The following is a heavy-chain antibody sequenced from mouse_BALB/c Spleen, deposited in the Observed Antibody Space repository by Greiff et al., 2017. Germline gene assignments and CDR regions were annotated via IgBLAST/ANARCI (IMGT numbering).Heavy chain of an antibody. J-gene: IGHJ2*01. D-gene: IGHD1-1*01. CDR3: ARGEKLLRWGVFDY. V-gene: IGHV5-17*02. CDR1: GFTFSSFG. CDR2: ISSGSSTI. Sequence: EVQLVESGGGLVQPGGSRKLSCAASGFTFSSFGMHWVRQAPEKGLEWVAYISSGSSTIYYADTVKGRFTISRDNPKNTLFLQMTSLSSEDTAMYYCARGEKLLRWGVFDYWGQGTTLTVSS.